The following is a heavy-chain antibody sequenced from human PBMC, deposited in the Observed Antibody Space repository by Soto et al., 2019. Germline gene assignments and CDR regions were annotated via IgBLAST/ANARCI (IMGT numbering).Heavy chain of an antibody. CDR2: IWYDGSNK. Sequence: QVQLVESGGGVVQPGRSLRLSCAASGFTFSSYGMHWVRQAPGKGLEWVAVIWYDGSNKYYADSVKGRFTISRDNSKNTLYLQMNSLRAEDTAVYYCARDGLLWFGENWFDPWGQGTLVTVS. J-gene: IGHJ5*02. V-gene: IGHV3-33*01. D-gene: IGHD3-10*01. CDR3: ARDGLLWFGENWFDP. CDR1: GFTFSSYG.